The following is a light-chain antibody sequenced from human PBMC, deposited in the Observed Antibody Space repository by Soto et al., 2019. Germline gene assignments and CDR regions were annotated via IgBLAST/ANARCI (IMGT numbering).Light chain of an antibody. CDR1: QSVSNN. V-gene: IGKV3-15*01. CDR2: GAS. J-gene: IGKJ1*01. CDR3: QQYNNWWT. Sequence: EIVMTQSPATLSVSPGERATLSCRASQSVSNNLAWYQQKPGQAPRLLIYGASTRATGIPARFSGSGSGKEFTLTISSLQSEDFALYYCQQYNNWWTFGQGTKVEIK.